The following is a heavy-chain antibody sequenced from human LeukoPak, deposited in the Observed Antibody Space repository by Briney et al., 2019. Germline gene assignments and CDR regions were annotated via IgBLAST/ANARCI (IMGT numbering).Heavy chain of an antibody. D-gene: IGHD2-15*01. Sequence: GGSLRLSCAASGFTFSSYAMSWVRRAPGKGLEWVSAISGSGASTYYADSVEGRFTISRDNSKNTLYSQMNSLRAEDTAIYYCAKDRAGGYCSGKSCYVFDYWGQGTLVTVSS. J-gene: IGHJ4*02. CDR2: ISGSGAST. CDR3: AKDRAGGYCSGKSCYVFDY. V-gene: IGHV3-23*01. CDR1: GFTFSSYA.